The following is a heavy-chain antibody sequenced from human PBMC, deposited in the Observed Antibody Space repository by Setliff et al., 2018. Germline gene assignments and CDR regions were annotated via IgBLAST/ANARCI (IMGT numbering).Heavy chain of an antibody. J-gene: IGHJ3*02. D-gene: IGHD3-22*01. CDR1: GYSFTSYW. CDR2: IYPGDSDT. CDR3: ARHADYYDSSGYSLNDAFDI. V-gene: IGHV5-51*01. Sequence: PGESLKISCKGSGYSFTSYWIGWVRQMPGKGLEWMGIIYPGDSDTRYSPSFQGQVTISADKSISTAYLQWSSLKASDTAMYYCARHADYYDSSGYSLNDAFDIWGQGTMVTVSS.